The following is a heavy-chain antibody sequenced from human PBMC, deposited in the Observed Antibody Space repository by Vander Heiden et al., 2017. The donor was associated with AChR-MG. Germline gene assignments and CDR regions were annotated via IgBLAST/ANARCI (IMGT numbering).Heavy chain of an antibody. CDR3: AREGPKGGSGRYYFDY. V-gene: IGHV4-30-4*01. J-gene: IGHJ4*02. CDR2: IYYSGST. CDR1: GGSISSGDYY. D-gene: IGHD3-10*01. Sequence: QVQLQESGPGLVKPSQTLSLTCTVSGGSISSGDYYWSWIRQPPGKGLEWIGYIYYSGSTYYNPSLKSRVTISVDTSKNQCSLKLSSVTAADTAVYYCAREGPKGGSGRYYFDYWGQGTLVTVSS.